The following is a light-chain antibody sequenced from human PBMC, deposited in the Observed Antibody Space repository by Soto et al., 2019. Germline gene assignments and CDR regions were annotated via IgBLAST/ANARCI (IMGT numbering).Light chain of an antibody. CDR2: DVS. CDR1: SSDVGAYDY. J-gene: IGLJ1*01. V-gene: IGLV2-14*03. Sequence: QSVLTQPASVSGSPGQSITISCTGTSSDVGAYDYVSWYQQHPGEVPKLMIFDVSDRPSGVSNRFSGSKSGNTASLTISGLQAEDEADYYFSSFTTSTSYVFGTGTKLTVL. CDR3: SSFTTSTSYV.